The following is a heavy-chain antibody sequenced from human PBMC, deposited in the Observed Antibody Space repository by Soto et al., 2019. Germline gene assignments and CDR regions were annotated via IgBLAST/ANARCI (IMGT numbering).Heavy chain of an antibody. J-gene: IGHJ4*02. D-gene: IGHD3-10*01. V-gene: IGHV1-18*01. CDR2: ISADNGNT. CDR1: GYTFTNYG. Sequence: ASVKVSCKAPGYTFTNYGINWVRQAPGQGLEWMGWISADNGNTNYAQNLQGRVTLTTDTSTDTAYMELSSLRSEDTAVYYCATGYWGFDYWGQGTLVTVSS. CDR3: ATGYWGFDY.